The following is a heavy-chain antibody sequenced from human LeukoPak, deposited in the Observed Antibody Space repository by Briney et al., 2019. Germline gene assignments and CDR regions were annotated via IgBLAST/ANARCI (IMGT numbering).Heavy chain of an antibody. V-gene: IGHV4-34*01. J-gene: IGHJ4*02. CDR2: INHSGSI. CDR1: GGSFSGYY. CDR3: ARGPKWLLRSRYFDY. Sequence: SETLSLTCAVYGGSFSGYYWSWIRQPPGKGLEWIGEINHSGSINYNPSLKSRVTISVDTSKNQFSLKLSSVTAADTAVYYCARGPKWLLRSRYFDYWGQGTLVTVSS. D-gene: IGHD3-22*01.